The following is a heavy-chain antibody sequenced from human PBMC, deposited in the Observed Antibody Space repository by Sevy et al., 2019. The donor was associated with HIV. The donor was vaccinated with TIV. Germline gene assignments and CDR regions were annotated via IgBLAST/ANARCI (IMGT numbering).Heavy chain of an antibody. J-gene: IGHJ6*02. CDR1: GGSISSYY. V-gene: IGHV4-59*01. CDR2: IYYSGST. Sequence: SETLSLTCTVSGGSISSYYWSWIRQPPGKGLEWIGYIYYSGSTNYNPSLKSRVTISVDTSKNQFSLKLSSVTAADTAVYYCARSLLWFGSWGGMDVWGQGTTVTASS. CDR3: ARSLLWFGSWGGMDV. D-gene: IGHD3-10*01.